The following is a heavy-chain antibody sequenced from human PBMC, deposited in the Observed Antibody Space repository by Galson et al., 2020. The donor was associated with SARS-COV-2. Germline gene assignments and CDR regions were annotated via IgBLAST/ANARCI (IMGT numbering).Heavy chain of an antibody. CDR1: GFTFSSYA. Sequence: TGGSLRLSCAASGFTFSSYAMHWVRQAPGKGLEWVAVISYDGSNKYYADSVKGRFTISRDNSKNTLYLQMNSLRAEDTAVYYCARSLSGSYSAFFDYGGQGTLVTVSS. CDR2: ISYDGSNK. D-gene: IGHD1-26*01. J-gene: IGHJ4*02. V-gene: IGHV3-30-3*01. CDR3: ARSLSGSYSAFFDY.